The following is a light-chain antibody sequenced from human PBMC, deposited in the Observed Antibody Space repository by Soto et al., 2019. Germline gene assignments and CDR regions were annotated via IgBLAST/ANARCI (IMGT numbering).Light chain of an antibody. CDR2: GNS. J-gene: IGLJ3*02. CDR1: ASNIGAGYD. Sequence: QSVLTQPPSVSGAPGQRVTISCIGSASNIGAGYDVHWYQQLPGTAPKLLIFGNSNRPSGVPDRFSGSESGTSASLAITGLQADDEADYYCQSYDSGWVFGGGTKLTVL. CDR3: QSYDSGWV. V-gene: IGLV1-40*01.